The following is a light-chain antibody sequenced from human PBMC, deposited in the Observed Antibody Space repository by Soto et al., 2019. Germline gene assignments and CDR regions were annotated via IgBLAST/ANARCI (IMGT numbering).Light chain of an antibody. CDR3: QQVDSYPRT. CDR1: QTLCSW. CDR2: KAA. V-gene: IGKV1-5*03. J-gene: IGKJ1*01. Sequence: EIRMTQSASTLYGCVGDGVTIXCRASQTLCSWLAWYQQKPGKAPKLLFSKAASLERGGPSRFSGSGSGTIFTLTISSLHPEDVATYYCQQVDSYPRTFGQGTKVDIK.